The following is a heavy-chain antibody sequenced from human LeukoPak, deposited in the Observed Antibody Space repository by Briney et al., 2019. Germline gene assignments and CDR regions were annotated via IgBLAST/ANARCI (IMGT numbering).Heavy chain of an antibody. CDR3: AKGDYSLTFDY. D-gene: IGHD4-17*01. V-gene: IGHV3-23*01. CDR1: GFTFSSYF. J-gene: IGHJ4*02. Sequence: GGSLRLSCAASGFTFSSYFMRWVRQAPGKGLEWVSAIRGSGGSTYYADSVKGRFTISRDNSKNTLYLQMNSLRAEDTAVYYCAKGDYSLTFDYWGQGTLVTVSS. CDR2: IRGSGGST.